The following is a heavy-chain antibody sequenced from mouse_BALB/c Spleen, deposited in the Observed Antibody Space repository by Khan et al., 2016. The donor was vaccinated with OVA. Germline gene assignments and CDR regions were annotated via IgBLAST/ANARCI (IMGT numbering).Heavy chain of an antibody. CDR2: INTSNGYT. Sequence: QVQLQQSGAELVKPGASMKLSCKASGYTFTSYNIYWVKQRPGQGLEWIGGINTSNGYTTLNEKSKSKATLTVDKSSSTAYMQLSGMTSEDSAVYYGTRGGAWATMMSWCAYWGQGTLVTVSA. J-gene: IGHJ3*01. CDR3: TRGGAWATMMSWCAY. D-gene: IGHD2-4*01. CDR1: GYTFTSYN. V-gene: IGHV1S81*02.